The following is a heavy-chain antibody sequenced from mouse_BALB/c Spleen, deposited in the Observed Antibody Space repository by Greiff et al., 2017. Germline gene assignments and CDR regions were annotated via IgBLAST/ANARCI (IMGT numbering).Heavy chain of an antibody. V-gene: IGHV1-18*01. CDR1: GYTFTDYN. Sequence: EVQLQESGPELVKPGASVKIPCKASGYTFTDYNMDWVKQSHVKSLEWIGDINPNNGGTIYNQKFKGKATLTVDKSSSTAYMELRSLTSEDTAVYYCARRGYGNLYYYAMDYWGQGTSVTVSS. J-gene: IGHJ4*01. CDR3: ARRGYGNLYYYAMDY. D-gene: IGHD2-1*01. CDR2: INPNNGGT.